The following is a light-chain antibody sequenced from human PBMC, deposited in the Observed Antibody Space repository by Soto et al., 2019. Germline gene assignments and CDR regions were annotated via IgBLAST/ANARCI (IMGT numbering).Light chain of an antibody. V-gene: IGKV3-20*01. J-gene: IGKJ5*01. CDR1: QSVRSRY. CDR3: QQYGNSPIT. CDR2: GAS. Sequence: ETGVTKSPGTLSLSQGERATISCRASQSVRSRYLAWYQQKPGQAPRLLISGASSRATGIPDRFSGSGSGTDFTLTVSRLEPEDFALYYCQQYGNSPITFGQGTRLEI.